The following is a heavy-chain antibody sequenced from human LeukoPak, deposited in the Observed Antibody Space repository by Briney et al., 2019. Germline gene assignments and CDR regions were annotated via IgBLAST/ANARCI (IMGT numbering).Heavy chain of an antibody. V-gene: IGHV3-53*01. D-gene: IGHD2-2*01. Sequence: GGSLRLSCAAAGFTFSNYAMTWVRQAPGKGLEWVSLIHSGGTRYTDSVRGRFTISRDNSKNTLYLQMNSLRAEDTAMYYCASWYHIDYWGQGTLVTVSS. CDR1: GFTFSNYA. CDR2: IHSGGTR. J-gene: IGHJ4*02. CDR3: ASWYHIDY.